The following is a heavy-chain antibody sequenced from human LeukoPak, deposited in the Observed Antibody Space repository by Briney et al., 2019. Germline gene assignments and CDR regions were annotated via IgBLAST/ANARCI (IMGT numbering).Heavy chain of an antibody. J-gene: IGHJ5*02. CDR1: GYTFTSYD. V-gene: IGHV1-8*01. CDR2: MNPNSGNT. D-gene: IGHD4-17*01. CDR3: ARFFQYGDYRGNWFDP. Sequence: GASVKVSCKASGYTFTSYDINWVRQATGQGLEWMGWMNPNSGNTGYAQKFQGRVTMTRNTSISTAYMELNSLRAEDTAVYYCARFFQYGDYRGNWFDPWGQGTLVTVSS.